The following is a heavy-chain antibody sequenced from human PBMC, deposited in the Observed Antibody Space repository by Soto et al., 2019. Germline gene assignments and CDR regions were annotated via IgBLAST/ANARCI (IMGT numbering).Heavy chain of an antibody. V-gene: IGHV3-21*01. CDR3: ARDYLNGAPSEAFDS. CDR1: GFNFGAFS. J-gene: IGHJ4*02. D-gene: IGHD2-8*01. Sequence: VQLVESGGGLVKPGESLRLSCTASGFNFGAFSLSWVRQAPGKGLEWVSSIDPTSTEIHYGDSVEGRFSVYRDSTKNSLYLQMISLRFEDTGVYYCARDYLNGAPSEAFDSWGQGTLVTVSS. CDR2: IDPTSTEI.